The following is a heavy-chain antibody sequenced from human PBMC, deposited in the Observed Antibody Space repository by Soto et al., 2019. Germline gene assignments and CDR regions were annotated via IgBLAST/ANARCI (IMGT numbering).Heavy chain of an antibody. CDR1: GFTFSSYS. CDR3: ARAFSLEPPKYDYYYGMDV. D-gene: IGHD2-8*01. Sequence: EVQLVESGGGLVKPGGSLRLSCAASGFTFSSYSMNWVRQAPGKGLEWVSSISSSSSYIYYADSVKGRFTISRDNAKNSLYLQMNSLRAEDTAVYYCARAFSLEPPKYDYYYGMDVWGQGTTVTVSS. V-gene: IGHV3-21*01. J-gene: IGHJ6*02. CDR2: ISSSSSYI.